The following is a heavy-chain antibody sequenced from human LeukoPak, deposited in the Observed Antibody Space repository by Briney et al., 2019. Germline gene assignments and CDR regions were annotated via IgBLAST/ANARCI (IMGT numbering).Heavy chain of an antibody. V-gene: IGHV3-23*01. J-gene: IGHJ3*02. D-gene: IGHD3-22*01. Sequence: GGSLRLSCAASGFTFSGYAMSWVRQAPGKGLEWVSAISGSGGSTYYADSVKGRFTISGDNSKNTLYLQMNSLRAEDTAVYYCAKDVYNYYDSSGYLNAFDIWGQGTMVTVSS. CDR2: ISGSGGST. CDR3: AKDVYNYYDSSGYLNAFDI. CDR1: GFTFSGYA.